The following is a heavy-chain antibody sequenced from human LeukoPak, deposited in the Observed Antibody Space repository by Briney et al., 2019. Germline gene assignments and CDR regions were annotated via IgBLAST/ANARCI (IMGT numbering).Heavy chain of an antibody. CDR3: ARGKLGMEAFDI. D-gene: IGHD7-27*01. Sequence: SETLSLTCTVSGGSISSYYWSWIRQPPGKGLEWIGHIYYSGSTNYNPSLKSRVTISVDTSKNQFSLKLSSVTAADTAVYYCARGKLGMEAFDIWGQGTMVTVSS. J-gene: IGHJ3*02. CDR1: GGSISSYY. V-gene: IGHV4-59*01. CDR2: IYYSGST.